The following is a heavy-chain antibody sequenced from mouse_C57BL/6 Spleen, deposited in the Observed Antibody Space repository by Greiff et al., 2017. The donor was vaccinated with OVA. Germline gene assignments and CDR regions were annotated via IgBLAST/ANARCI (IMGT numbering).Heavy chain of an antibody. Sequence: VQLQQPGAELVKPGASVKMSCKASGYTFTSYWITWVKQRPGQGLEWIGDIYPGSGSTNYNEKFKSKATLTVDTSSSTAYMQLSSLTSEDSAVYYCARAHYYGSSYEGNYFDYWGQGTTLTVSS. D-gene: IGHD1-1*01. CDR1: GYTFTSYW. CDR3: ARAHYYGSSYEGNYFDY. V-gene: IGHV1-55*01. J-gene: IGHJ2*01. CDR2: IYPGSGST.